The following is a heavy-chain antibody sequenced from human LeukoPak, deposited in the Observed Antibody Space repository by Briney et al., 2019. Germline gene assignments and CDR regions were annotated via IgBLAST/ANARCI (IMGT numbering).Heavy chain of an antibody. CDR1: GYSFNSYY. V-gene: IGHV1-46*02. J-gene: IGHJ4*02. CDR2: INPSGHRT. D-gene: IGHD4-23*01. Sequence: ASVKVSCKASGYSFNSYYIHWVRQAPGQGLEWMGTINPSGHRTIYAQNFQGRVTMTTDTSTRIVDMELSGLKSEDTAVYYCARDLGDYGGNSGFFDFWGQGILVTVS. CDR3: ARDLGDYGGNSGFFDF.